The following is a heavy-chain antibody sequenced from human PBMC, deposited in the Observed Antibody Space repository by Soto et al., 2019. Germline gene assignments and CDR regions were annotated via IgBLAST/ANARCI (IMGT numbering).Heavy chain of an antibody. D-gene: IGHD2-15*01. CDR1: GDSISSVDYF. CDR3: ARGRYCLTGRCFPNWFDS. CDR2: IYKSATT. V-gene: IGHV4-30-4*01. J-gene: IGHJ5*01. Sequence: SETLSLTCSVSGDSISSVDYFWAWIRQPPGQALEYIGYIYKSATTYYNPSFESRVAISLDTSKSQFSLNVTSVTAADTAAYFCARGRYCLTGRCFPNWFDSWGQGTLVTVSS.